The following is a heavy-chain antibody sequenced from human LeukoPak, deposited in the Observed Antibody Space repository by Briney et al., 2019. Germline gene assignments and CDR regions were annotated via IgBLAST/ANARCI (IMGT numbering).Heavy chain of an antibody. CDR2: INTNSGNT. V-gene: IGHV1-8*01. CDR1: GYTLTSYD. CDR3: ARSIRSYYDFWSGPYGMDV. D-gene: IGHD3-3*01. J-gene: IGHJ6*02. Sequence: ASVKDSCKASGYTLTSYDINWVRQATGQGRAWMGWINTNSGNTGYAQKFQGRVTMTRNTSTSTDYMELSSLRSEDTAVYYCARSIRSYYDFWSGPYGMDVWGQGTTVTVSS.